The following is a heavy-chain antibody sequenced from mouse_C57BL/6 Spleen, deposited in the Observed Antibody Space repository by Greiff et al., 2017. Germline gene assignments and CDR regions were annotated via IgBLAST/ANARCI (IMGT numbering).Heavy chain of an antibody. V-gene: IGHV1-26*01. J-gene: IGHJ2*01. Sequence: EVQLHQSGPELVKPGASVKISCKASGYTFTDYYMNWVKQSHGKSLEWIGDINPNNGGTSYNQKFKGKATLTVDKSSSTAYMELRSLTSEDSAVYYCARYTSLDYWGQGTTLTVSS. CDR1: GYTFTDYY. CDR3: ARYTSLDY. CDR2: INPNNGGT.